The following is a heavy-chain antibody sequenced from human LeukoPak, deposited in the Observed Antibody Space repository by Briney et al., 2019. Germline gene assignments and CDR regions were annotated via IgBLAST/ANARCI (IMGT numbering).Heavy chain of an antibody. CDR2: ISGSGGST. V-gene: IGHV3-23*01. J-gene: IGHJ5*02. CDR3: VRGRRWFDP. Sequence: GGSLGLSCAASGFTFSSYAMSWVRQAPGKGLEWVSAISGSGGSTYYADSVKGRFTISRDNSKNSLYFQMNGLRAEDTAVYYCVRGRRWFDPWGQGTLVIVSS. D-gene: IGHD3-10*01. CDR1: GFTFSSYA.